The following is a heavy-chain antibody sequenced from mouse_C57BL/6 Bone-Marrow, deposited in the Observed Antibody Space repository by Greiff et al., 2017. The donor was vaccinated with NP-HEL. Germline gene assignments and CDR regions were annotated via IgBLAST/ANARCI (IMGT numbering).Heavy chain of an antibody. Sequence: QVQLKQPGAELVKPGASVKMSCKASGYTFTSYWITWVKQRPGQGLEWIGDIYPGSGSTNYNEKFKSKATLTVDKSSSTAYMQLSSLTSEDSAVYYCASSVYWYFDVWGTGTTVTVSS. J-gene: IGHJ1*03. CDR2: IYPGSGST. CDR3: ASSVYWYFDV. V-gene: IGHV1-55*01. CDR1: GYTFTSYW.